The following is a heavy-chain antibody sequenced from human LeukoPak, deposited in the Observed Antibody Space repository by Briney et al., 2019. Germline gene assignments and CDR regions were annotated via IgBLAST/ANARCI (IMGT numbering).Heavy chain of an antibody. Sequence: GSLRLSCAASGFTFSSYWMSWVRQAPGKGLEWVANIKHDGSEKYYVDSVKGRFTISRDNAKNSLYLQMNRLRAEDTAVYYCARDFGDYFCYFDYWGQGTLVTVSP. J-gene: IGHJ4*02. V-gene: IGHV3-7*03. CDR2: IKHDGSEK. D-gene: IGHD4-17*01. CDR1: GFTFSSYW. CDR3: ARDFGDYFCYFDY.